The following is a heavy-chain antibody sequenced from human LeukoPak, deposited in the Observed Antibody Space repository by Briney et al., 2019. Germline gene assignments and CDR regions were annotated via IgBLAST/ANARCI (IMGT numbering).Heavy chain of an antibody. CDR3: AKGLTKGSSTGLVISY. Sequence: GGSLRLSCAASGFTFSSYWMSWVRQAPGKGLEWVANIKQDGSEKYYVDSVKGRFAISRDNAKNSLYLQMNSLRAEDTAVYYCAKGLTKGSSTGLVISYWGQGTLVTVSS. V-gene: IGHV3-7*01. CDR2: IKQDGSEK. D-gene: IGHD3/OR15-3a*01. J-gene: IGHJ4*02. CDR1: GFTFSSYW.